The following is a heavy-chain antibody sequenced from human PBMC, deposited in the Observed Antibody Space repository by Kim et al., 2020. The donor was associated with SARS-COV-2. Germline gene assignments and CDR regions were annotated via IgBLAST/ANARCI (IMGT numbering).Heavy chain of an antibody. D-gene: IGHD3-3*01. CDR2: ISYDGSNK. J-gene: IGHJ4*02. Sequence: GGSLRLSCAASGFTFSSYGMHWVRQAPGKGLEWVAVISYDGSNKYYADSVKGRFTISRDNSKNTLYLQMNSLRAEDTAVYYCAKDDFWSGYYLDYWGQGTLVNVSS. V-gene: IGHV3-30*18. CDR3: AKDDFWSGYYLDY. CDR1: GFTFSSYG.